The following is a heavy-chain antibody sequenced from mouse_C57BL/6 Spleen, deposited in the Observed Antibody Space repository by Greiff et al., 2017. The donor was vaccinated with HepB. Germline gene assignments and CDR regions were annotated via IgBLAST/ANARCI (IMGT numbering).Heavy chain of an antibody. D-gene: IGHD2-4*01. J-gene: IGHJ4*01. CDR1: GFTFTDYY. V-gene: IGHV7-3*01. CDR2: IRNKANGYTT. CDR3: ARYDDYDGGAMDY. Sequence: DVKLVESGGGLVQPGGSLSLSCAASGFTFTDYYMSWVRQPPGKALEWLGFIRNKANGYTTEYSASVKGRFTISRDNSQSILYLQMNALRAEDSATYYCARYDDYDGGAMDYWGQGTSVTVSS.